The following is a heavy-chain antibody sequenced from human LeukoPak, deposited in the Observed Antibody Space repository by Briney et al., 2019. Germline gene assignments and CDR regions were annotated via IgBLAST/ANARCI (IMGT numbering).Heavy chain of an antibody. Sequence: GGSLRLSCAASGFTFSSYAMSWVRQAPGKGLEWVSVIYSGGSTYYADSVKGRFTISRDNSKNTLYLQMNSLRAEDTAVYYCARARGRWLQRRAFDIWGQGTMVTVSS. J-gene: IGHJ3*02. CDR3: ARARGRWLQRRAFDI. CDR2: IYSGGST. V-gene: IGHV3-53*01. CDR1: GFTFSSYA. D-gene: IGHD5-24*01.